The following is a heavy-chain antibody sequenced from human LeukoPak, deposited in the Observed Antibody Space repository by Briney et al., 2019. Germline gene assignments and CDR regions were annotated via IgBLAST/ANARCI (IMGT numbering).Heavy chain of an antibody. V-gene: IGHV3-23*01. CDR3: AKDNKTYGSGRTAIDY. J-gene: IGHJ4*02. Sequence: PGGSLRPSCAASGFTFSSYAMSWVRQAPGKGLEWVSAISGSGGSTYYADSVKGRFTISRDNSKNTLYLQMNSLRAEDTAVYYCAKDNKTYGSGRTAIDYWGQGTLVTVSS. CDR1: GFTFSSYA. D-gene: IGHD3-10*01. CDR2: ISGSGGST.